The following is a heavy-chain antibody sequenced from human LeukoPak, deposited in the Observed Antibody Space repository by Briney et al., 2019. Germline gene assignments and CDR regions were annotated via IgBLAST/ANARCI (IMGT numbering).Heavy chain of an antibody. CDR2: LSKSGNT. D-gene: IGHD3-9*01. Sequence: SETLSLTCTVSGGSISSYYWSWIRLPPGKGLEWIGYLSKSGNTNYSPSLKSRVTIFGDTSKNQFFLKLRSVTAADTAMYYCARARYVNSFYAFDIWGQGTLVTVSS. CDR1: GGSISSYY. V-gene: IGHV4-59*01. CDR3: ARARYVNSFYAFDI. J-gene: IGHJ3*02.